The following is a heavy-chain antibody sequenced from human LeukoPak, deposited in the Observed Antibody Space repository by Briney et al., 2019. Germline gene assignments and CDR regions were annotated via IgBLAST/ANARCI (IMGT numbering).Heavy chain of an antibody. V-gene: IGHV3-30*03. CDR1: GFTFSSYS. CDR2: ISYDGSNK. J-gene: IGHJ4*02. D-gene: IGHD6-19*01. CDR3: ATKQWLGFFDY. Sequence: TGGSLRLSCAASGFTFSSYSMNWVRQAPGKGLEWVAVISYDGSNKYYADSVKGRFTISRDNSKNTLYLQMNSLRAEDTAVYYCATKQWLGFFDYWGQGTLVTVSS.